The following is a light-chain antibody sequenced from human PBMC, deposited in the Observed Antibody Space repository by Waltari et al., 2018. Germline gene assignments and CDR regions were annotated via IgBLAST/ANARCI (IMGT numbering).Light chain of an antibody. J-gene: IGKJ4*02. CDR2: EAS. Sequence: DIQMTQSPSTLSASVGDRVTITCRASQSITRWLAWYPQKAGKAPKLLIYEASILESGVPSRFSGGGSGTEFTLTISSLQPDDFATYYCQHYVSYSATFGRGTKVEIK. V-gene: IGKV1-5*03. CDR1: QSITRW. CDR3: QHYVSYSAT.